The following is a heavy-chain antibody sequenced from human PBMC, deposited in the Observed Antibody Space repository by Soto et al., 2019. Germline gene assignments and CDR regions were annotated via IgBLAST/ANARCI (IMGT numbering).Heavy chain of an antibody. J-gene: IGHJ6*02. V-gene: IGHV4-59*11. D-gene: IGHD4-17*01. Sequence: ETLSLTCTVSGGSISSHYWSWIRQPPGKGLEWIGYIYYSGSTNYNPSLKSRVTISVDTSKNQFSLKLSSVTAADTAVYYCARVPSLTTVVTPYYYYGMDVWGQGTTVTVSS. CDR2: IYYSGST. CDR1: GGSISSHY. CDR3: ARVPSLTTVVTPYYYYGMDV.